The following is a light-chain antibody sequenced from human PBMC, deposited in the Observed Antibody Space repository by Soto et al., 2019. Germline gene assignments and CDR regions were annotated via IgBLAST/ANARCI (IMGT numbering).Light chain of an antibody. CDR3: QQDYNLLWT. V-gene: IGKV3D-7*01. Sequence: PGDRVTLSCRASQSVSSSYLPCFQQKPGQAPRLLIYGASTRATGIPARFSGSGSGTDFTLTISSLQPEDFAVYYCQQDYNLLWTFGQGTKVEIK. CDR1: QSVSSSY. CDR2: GAS. J-gene: IGKJ1*01.